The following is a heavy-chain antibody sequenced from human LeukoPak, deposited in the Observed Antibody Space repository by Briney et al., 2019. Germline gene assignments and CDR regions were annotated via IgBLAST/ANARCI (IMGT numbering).Heavy chain of an antibody. J-gene: IGHJ6*03. V-gene: IGHV1-24*01. Sequence: ASVKVSCKVSGYTLTELSMHWVRQAPGKGLEWMGGFDPEDGETICAQKFQGRVTMTEDTSTDTAYMELSSLRSEDTAVYYCATASLRFLEWLPPWGYYYYMDVWGKGTTVTVSS. CDR1: GYTLTELS. CDR3: ATASLRFLEWLPPWGYYYYMDV. D-gene: IGHD3-3*01. CDR2: FDPEDGET.